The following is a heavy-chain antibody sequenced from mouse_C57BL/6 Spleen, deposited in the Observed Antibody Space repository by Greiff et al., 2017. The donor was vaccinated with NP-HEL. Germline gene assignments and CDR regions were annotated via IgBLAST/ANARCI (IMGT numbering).Heavy chain of an antibody. CDR1: GYAFSSYW. D-gene: IGHD2-4*01. J-gene: IGHJ4*01. CDR2: IYPGVGDT. Sequence: LEESGAELVKPGASVKISCKASGYAFSSYWMNWVKQRPGKGLEWIGQIYPGVGDTNYNGKFKGKATLTADKSSSTAYMQLSSLTSEDSAVYFCAREDYDYDVEAMDYWGQGTSVTVSS. CDR3: AREDYDYDVEAMDY. V-gene: IGHV1-80*01.